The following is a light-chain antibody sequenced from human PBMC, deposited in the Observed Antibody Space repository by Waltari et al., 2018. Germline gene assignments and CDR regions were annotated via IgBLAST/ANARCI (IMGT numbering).Light chain of an antibody. CDR1: QSVRSY. Sequence: EIVLTQSPATLSLSPGHRATLSCSASQSVRSYLAWYQQKPGQAPRLLIYDTSNRASGIPARFSGSGSGTDFSLSISSLEPEDFAVYYCQQRHNWPLTFGGGTK. J-gene: IGKJ4*01. V-gene: IGKV3-11*01. CDR3: QQRHNWPLT. CDR2: DTS.